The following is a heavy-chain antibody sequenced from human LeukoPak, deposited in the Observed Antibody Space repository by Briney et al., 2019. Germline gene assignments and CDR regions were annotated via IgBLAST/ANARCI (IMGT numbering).Heavy chain of an antibody. J-gene: IGHJ4*02. CDR1: GYTFTAYY. CDR2: INPNSGGT. V-gene: IGHV1-2*02. CDR3: ARAGGGLDY. D-gene: IGHD3-16*01. Sequence: ASVKVSCKASGYTFTAYYVHWVRQPPGQGLEWMGWINPNSGGTNYAQRFQGRVTMTRDTSISTAYMELSSLTSDDAAVYYCARAGGGLDYWGQGTLVSVSS.